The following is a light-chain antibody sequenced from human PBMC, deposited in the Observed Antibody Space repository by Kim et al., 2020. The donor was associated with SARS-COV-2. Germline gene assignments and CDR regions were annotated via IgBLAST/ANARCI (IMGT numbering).Light chain of an antibody. CDR1: QSISSY. Sequence: DIQMTQSPSSLSASVGERVTITCRASQSISSYLNWYQQKPGKAPKLLIYAASSLQSGVPSRFSGSGSGTDFTLTISSLQPEDFATYYCQQSYSTLPTFGQGIKVDIK. J-gene: IGKJ1*01. CDR2: AAS. V-gene: IGKV1-39*01. CDR3: QQSYSTLPT.